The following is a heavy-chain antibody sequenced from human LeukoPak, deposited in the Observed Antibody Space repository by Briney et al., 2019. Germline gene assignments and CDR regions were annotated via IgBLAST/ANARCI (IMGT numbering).Heavy chain of an antibody. CDR3: ARVGQLGSGTPRYYFDY. J-gene: IGHJ4*02. Sequence: GGSLRLSCAASGFTFSSYSMNWVRQAPGKGLEWISYISSSSSTIYYADSVKGRFTLSRDNAKNSLYLQMNSLRAEDTAVYYCARVGQLGSGTPRYYFDYWGQGTLVTVSS. D-gene: IGHD3-10*01. CDR1: GFTFSSYS. CDR2: ISSSSSTI. V-gene: IGHV3-48*01.